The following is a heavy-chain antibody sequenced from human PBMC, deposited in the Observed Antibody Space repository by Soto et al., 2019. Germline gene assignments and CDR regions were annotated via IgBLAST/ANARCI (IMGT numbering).Heavy chain of an antibody. D-gene: IGHD6-6*01. CDR3: ARTSRGIAARPAIDY. CDR2: IYYSGST. CDR1: GGSISSGGYY. Sequence: QVQLQESGPGLVKPSQTLSLTCTVSGGSISSGGYYWSWIRQHPGKGLEWIGYIYYSGSTYYTPSLKSRVTISVDTSKNQFSLKLSCVTAADTAVYYCARTSRGIAARPAIDYWGQGTLVTVSS. J-gene: IGHJ4*02. V-gene: IGHV4-31*03.